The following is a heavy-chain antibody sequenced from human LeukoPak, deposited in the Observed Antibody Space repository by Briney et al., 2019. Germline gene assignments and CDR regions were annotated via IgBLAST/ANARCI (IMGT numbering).Heavy chain of an antibody. Sequence: HGESLKISCKGSGYNFSKYWIGWVRQMPGKGLEWMGITYPADSDTRDNPSFEGQVSMSADKSISTAYLQWSSLKASDTAIYYCARRRYQVELNAFDIWGQGTMVTVSS. V-gene: IGHV5-51*01. D-gene: IGHD1-26*01. CDR1: GYNFSKYW. CDR2: TYPADSDT. J-gene: IGHJ3*02. CDR3: ARRRYQVELNAFDI.